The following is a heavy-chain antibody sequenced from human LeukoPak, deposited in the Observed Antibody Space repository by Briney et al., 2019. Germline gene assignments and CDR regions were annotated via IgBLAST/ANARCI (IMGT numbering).Heavy chain of an antibody. Sequence: GSLRLSCAASGFAFSYNTMSWVRQAPGKGMEWVSFISRDGTDIYYADSVVGRFTISRDNAKKSLYLQMDSLRIEDTAIYYCARDEGDWGRGTLVTVSS. V-gene: IGHV3-21*01. D-gene: IGHD1-26*01. CDR1: GFAFSYNT. CDR3: ARDEGD. CDR2: ISRDGTDI. J-gene: IGHJ4*02.